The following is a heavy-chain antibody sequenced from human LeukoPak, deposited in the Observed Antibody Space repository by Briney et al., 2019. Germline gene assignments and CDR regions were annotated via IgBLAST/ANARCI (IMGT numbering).Heavy chain of an antibody. V-gene: IGHV1-69*05. J-gene: IGHJ4*02. Sequence: SVKVSCKASGGTLCSYLISWGRQAPRERLGWGGGVIPIFVTANYPQMFQGRVTHTTDQATSTAYMELSSLRTEDTAVYYCARQSRGSSYGGYDHWGQGTLVTVSS. CDR1: GGTLCSYL. D-gene: IGHD5-18*01. CDR2: VIPIFVTA. CDR3: ARQSRGSSYGGYDH.